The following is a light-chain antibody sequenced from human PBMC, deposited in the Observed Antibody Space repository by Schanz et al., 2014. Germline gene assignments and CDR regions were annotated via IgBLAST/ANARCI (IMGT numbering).Light chain of an antibody. CDR3: QQSYSTPRYT. J-gene: IGKJ2*01. CDR1: QSISTW. V-gene: IGKV1-5*01. CDR2: DAS. Sequence: DIQMPQSPSSLSASAGARVTITCRASQSISTWLAWYQQKPGTAPKLLIYDASSLESGVPSRFSGSGSGTEFTLTISSLQPDDSATYYCQQSYSTPRYTFGQGTKLEIK.